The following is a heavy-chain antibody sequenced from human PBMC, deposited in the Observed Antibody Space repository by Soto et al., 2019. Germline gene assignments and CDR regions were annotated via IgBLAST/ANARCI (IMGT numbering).Heavy chain of an antibody. V-gene: IGHV3-33*01. CDR3: ARDGGYYGAGSYFDP. Sequence: QEQLVESGGGVVQPGRSLRLSCAASGFTFSSYGMHWVRQVPGEGLEWVAVIWYDGSNKYYADSVKGRFTISRDNSKDTLYLEMNSLRAEDTAVYYCARDGGYYGAGSYFDPWGQGSLSPSPQ. J-gene: IGHJ5*02. D-gene: IGHD3-10*01. CDR1: GFTFSSYG. CDR2: IWYDGSNK.